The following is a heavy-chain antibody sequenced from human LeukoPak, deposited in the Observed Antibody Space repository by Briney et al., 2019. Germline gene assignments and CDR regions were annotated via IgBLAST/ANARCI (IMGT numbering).Heavy chain of an antibody. J-gene: IGHJ4*02. V-gene: IGHV3-21*01. CDR3: ARVGSIAARRQYGGSSDY. CDR2: ISSSSSYI. D-gene: IGHD6-6*01. CDR1: GFTFSSYS. Sequence: KTGGSLRLSCAASGFTFSSYSMNWVRQAPGKGLEWVSSISSSSSYIYYADSVKGRFTISRDNAKNSLYLQMNSLRAEDTAVYYCARVGSIAARRQYGGSSDYWGQGTLVTVSS.